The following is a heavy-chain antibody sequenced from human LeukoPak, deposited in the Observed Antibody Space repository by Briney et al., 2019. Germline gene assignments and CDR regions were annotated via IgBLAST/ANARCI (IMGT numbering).Heavy chain of an antibody. CDR2: IIPILGIA. CDR1: GGTFSSYA. Sequence: RASVKVSCKASGGTFSSYAISLVRQAPGQGLEWMGRIIPILGIANYAQKFQGRVTITADKSTSTAYMELSSLRSEDTAVYYCARRVASYLDYWGQGTLVTVSS. D-gene: IGHD5-12*01. CDR3: ARRVASYLDY. V-gene: IGHV1-69*04. J-gene: IGHJ4*02.